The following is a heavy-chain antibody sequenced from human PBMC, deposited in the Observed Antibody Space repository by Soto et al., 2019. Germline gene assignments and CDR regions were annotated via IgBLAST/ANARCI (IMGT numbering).Heavy chain of an antibody. V-gene: IGHV4-61*05. CDR3: ARSGYSYGPNPLLY. CDR1: GGSISISISY. D-gene: IGHD5-18*01. J-gene: IGHJ4*02. CDR2: MYNTGST. Sequence: PSETLSLTCSVSGGSISISISYWAWIRQPPGKGMEWIGYMYNTGSTVYNPSFKSRVTISVDTSKKQFSLKLSSVTAEDTAEYYCARSGYSYGPNPLLYWGQGTLVTVSS.